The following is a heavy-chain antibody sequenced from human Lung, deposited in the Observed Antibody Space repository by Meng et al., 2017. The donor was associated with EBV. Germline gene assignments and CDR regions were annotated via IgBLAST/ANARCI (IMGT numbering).Heavy chain of an antibody. Sequence: LQLQASGPGLGKPSDPLSLTCPVSGGPLRSTSSFWGWIRQPPGKGLEWLATIYYSGSTYSNPSLKSRLTISVDTSKNQFSLNLSSVTAADTAVYYCARGQRSYSGSYPEWFDPWGQGTLVTVSS. CDR1: GGPLRSTSSF. J-gene: IGHJ5*02. D-gene: IGHD1-26*01. CDR2: IYYSGST. V-gene: IGHV4-39*01. CDR3: ARGQRSYSGSYPEWFDP.